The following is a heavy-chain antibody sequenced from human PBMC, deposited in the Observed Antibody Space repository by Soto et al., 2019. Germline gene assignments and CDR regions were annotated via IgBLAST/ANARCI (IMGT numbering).Heavy chain of an antibody. J-gene: IGHJ6*02. CDR1: GGSFSGYY. CDR3: ARLKYNWNPMGYYYYGMDV. V-gene: IGHV4-34*01. Sequence: PSETLSLTCAVYGGSFSGYYWSWIRQPPGKGLEWIGEINHSGSTNYNPSLKSRVTISVDTSKNQFSLKLSSVTAADTAVYYCARLKYNWNPMGYYYYGMDVWGQGTTVTVSS. CDR2: INHSGST. D-gene: IGHD1-20*01.